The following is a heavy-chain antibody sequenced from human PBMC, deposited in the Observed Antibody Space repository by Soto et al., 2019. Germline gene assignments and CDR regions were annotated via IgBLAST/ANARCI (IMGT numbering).Heavy chain of an antibody. CDR1: GYTFTSYG. J-gene: IGHJ6*02. CDR2: ISAYNGNT. Sequence: ASVKVSCKASGYTFTSYGISWVLQAPGQGLEWMGWISAYNGNTNYAQKLQGRVTMTTDTSTSTAYMELRSLRSDDTAVYYCARVXSRMIVVIITGYYGMDVWGQGTTVTVSS. V-gene: IGHV1-18*04. CDR3: ARVXSRMIVVIITGYYGMDV. D-gene: IGHD3-22*01.